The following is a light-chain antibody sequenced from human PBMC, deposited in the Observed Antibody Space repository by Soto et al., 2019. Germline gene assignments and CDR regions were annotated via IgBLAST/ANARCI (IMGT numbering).Light chain of an antibody. CDR3: CSSAGSSPLGWV. CDR2: EVS. Sequence: QSALTQPASVSGSPGQSITISCTGTSSDVGSYNLVSWYQQHPGKAPKLMIYEVSKRPSGVSNRFSGSKSGNTASLTISGLQAEDEADYYCCSSAGSSPLGWVFGGGTKLTVL. V-gene: IGLV2-23*02. J-gene: IGLJ3*02. CDR1: SSDVGSYNL.